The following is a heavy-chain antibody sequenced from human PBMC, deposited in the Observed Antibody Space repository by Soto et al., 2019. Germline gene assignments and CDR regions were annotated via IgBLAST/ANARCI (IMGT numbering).Heavy chain of an antibody. V-gene: IGHV3-53*01. Sequence: PGGSLRLSCAASGFTVSTNYVSWVRQAPGKGLEWVSVIYSGGNTYYADSVKGRFTISRDSSKNTVDLQMNSLRAEDTAVYYCARDMGVTGYYHYFDYWGQGTLVTVSS. J-gene: IGHJ4*02. CDR1: GFTVSTNY. CDR2: IYSGGNT. D-gene: IGHD3-9*01. CDR3: ARDMGVTGYYHYFDY.